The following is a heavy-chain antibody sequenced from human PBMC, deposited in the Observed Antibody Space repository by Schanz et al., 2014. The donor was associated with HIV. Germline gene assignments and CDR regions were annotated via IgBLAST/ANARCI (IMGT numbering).Heavy chain of an antibody. Sequence: QVQLVQSGAEVKKPGASVKVSCKASGYTFTNYFIHWVRQAPGQGLEWMGWINPNSGDTGYAQKFQGRVTLTRNTSISTAYMELRSLRSDDTAVYYCARGARYGMDVWGQGTTVTVSS. CDR3: ARGARYGMDV. CDR2: INPNSGDT. V-gene: IGHV1-8*01. CDR1: GYTFTNYF. J-gene: IGHJ6*02.